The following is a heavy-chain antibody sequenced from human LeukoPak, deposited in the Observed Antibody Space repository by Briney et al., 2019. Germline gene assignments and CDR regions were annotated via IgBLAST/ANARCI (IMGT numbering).Heavy chain of an antibody. Sequence: PGGSLRLSCAASGFTFSSYEMNWVRQAPGKGLEWVSYISSSGSTIYYADSVKGRFTISRDNAKNSLYLQMNSLRAEDTAVYYCARDHGSGSYYTPDFDYWGQGTLVTVSS. J-gene: IGHJ4*02. V-gene: IGHV3-48*03. CDR1: GFTFSSYE. CDR3: ARDHGSGSYYTPDFDY. D-gene: IGHD3-10*01. CDR2: ISSSGSTI.